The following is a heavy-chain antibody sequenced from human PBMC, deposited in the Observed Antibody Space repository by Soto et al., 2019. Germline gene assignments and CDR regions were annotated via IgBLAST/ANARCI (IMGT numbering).Heavy chain of an antibody. Sequence: GRSLRLSCAASGFSFSSYGMHWVRQAPGKGLEWVAVMSHDGSNKYFADSVKGRFTISRDNSKNTLYLQMSNLRTEDTAVYYCAKDLGPSGQLLSLLLDVWGQGTTVTVSS. D-gene: IGHD1-26*01. CDR2: MSHDGSNK. V-gene: IGHV3-30*18. J-gene: IGHJ6*02. CDR1: GFSFSSYG. CDR3: AKDLGPSGQLLSLLLDV.